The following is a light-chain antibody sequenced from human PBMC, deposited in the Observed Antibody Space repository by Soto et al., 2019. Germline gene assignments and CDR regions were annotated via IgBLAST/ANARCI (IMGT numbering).Light chain of an antibody. CDR2: VNSYGSH. V-gene: IGLV4-69*01. CDR1: SGHSNYA. CDR3: QTWATGSYV. Sequence: QLVLTQSPSASASLGASVKLTCTLSSGHSNYAIAWHQQQSEKGPRYLMKVNSYGSHSKGDGIPDRFSGSSSGAERYLSISCLQSEDEADYYCQTWATGSYVFGTGTKLTVL. J-gene: IGLJ1*01.